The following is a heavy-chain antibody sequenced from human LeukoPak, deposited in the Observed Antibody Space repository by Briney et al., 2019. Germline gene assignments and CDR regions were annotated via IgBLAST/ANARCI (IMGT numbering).Heavy chain of an antibody. D-gene: IGHD6-19*01. V-gene: IGHV1-2*02. J-gene: IGHJ6*02. CDR2: INPNSGGT. Sequence: ASVKVSCKASGYTFTGYYMHWVRQAPGQGLEWVGWINPNSGGTNYAQKFQGRVTMTRGTSISTAYMELSRLRSDDTAVYYCARGGSGYSSGWYEDYGMDVWGQGTTVTVSS. CDR3: ARGGSGYSSGWYEDYGMDV. CDR1: GYTFTGYY.